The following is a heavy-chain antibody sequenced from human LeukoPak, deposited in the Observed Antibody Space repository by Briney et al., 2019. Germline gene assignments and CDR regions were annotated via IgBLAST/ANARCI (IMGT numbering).Heavy chain of an antibody. D-gene: IGHD1-26*01. CDR1: GFTFSSYG. CDR3: AKGREAYSGSYTPFGS. CDR2: IRYDGSNK. Sequence: GGSLRLSCAASGFTFSSYGMHWVRQAPGKGLEWVAFIRYDGSNKYYADSVKGRFTISRDNSKNTLYLQMNSLRAEDTAVYYCAKGREAYSGSYTPFGSWGQGILVTVSS. J-gene: IGHJ4*02. V-gene: IGHV3-30*02.